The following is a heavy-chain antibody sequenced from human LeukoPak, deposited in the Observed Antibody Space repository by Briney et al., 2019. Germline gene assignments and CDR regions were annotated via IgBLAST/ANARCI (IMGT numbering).Heavy chain of an antibody. J-gene: IGHJ3*02. D-gene: IGHD4-17*01. CDR2: IIPIFGTA. Sequence: ASVKVSCKASGDTFSSFAVSWVRQAPGQGLEWMGRIIPIFGTANYAQRFQGRVTISADNSLSTAYMELSSLRSEDTAVYYCASPYDYGDHYLDALDIWGQGTVVTVSS. CDR3: ASPYDYGDHYLDALDI. V-gene: IGHV1-69*06. CDR1: GDTFSSFA.